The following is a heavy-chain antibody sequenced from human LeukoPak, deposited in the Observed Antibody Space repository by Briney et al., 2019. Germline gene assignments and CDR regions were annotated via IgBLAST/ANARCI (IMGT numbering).Heavy chain of an antibody. J-gene: IGHJ4*02. CDR2: ISGSGGGT. D-gene: IGHD6-19*01. V-gene: IGHV3-23*01. CDR3: AKGWSSGWYYFDY. Sequence: GGSLRLSCAASGFTFNSYAMSWVRQAPGKGLEWVSGISGSGGGTYYADFVRGRFTISRDNSKNTLYLQMNSLRAEDTAVYYCAKGWSSGWYYFDYWGQGTLVTVSS. CDR1: GFTFNSYA.